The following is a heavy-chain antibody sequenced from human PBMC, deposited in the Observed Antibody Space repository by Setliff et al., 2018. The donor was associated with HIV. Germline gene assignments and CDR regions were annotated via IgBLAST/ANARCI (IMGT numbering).Heavy chain of an antibody. CDR3: ARGSYYDTSGYRPGYFDY. J-gene: IGHJ4*02. V-gene: IGHV4-34*01. CDR1: GGSFSGFY. D-gene: IGHD3-22*01. CDR2: IDHIGWT. Sequence: PSETLSLTCAVYGGSFSGFYWTWIRQPPGKGLEWIGDIDHIGWTNYNPSLKSRATISVYTTKNQFLLKLRSVTAADTAVYYCARGSYYDTSGYRPGYFDYWGQETLVTVSS.